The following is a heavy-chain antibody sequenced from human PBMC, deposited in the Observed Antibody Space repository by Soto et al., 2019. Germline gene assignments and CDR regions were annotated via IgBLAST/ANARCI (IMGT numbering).Heavy chain of an antibody. CDR1: GFTFSSYA. V-gene: IGHV3-30-3*01. CDR2: MSFDGGIS. CDR3: ARDATRADYIWGRFDY. D-gene: IGHD3-16*01. J-gene: IGHJ4*02. Sequence: QVQLVESGGGVVQPGRSLRLSCAASGFTFSSYAMHWVRQAPGKGLEWVAVMSFDGGISYYTDSVKGRFTISRDNSENSLYLQVNSLRVEDTAVYYCARDATRADYIWGRFDYWGQGTLVTVSS.